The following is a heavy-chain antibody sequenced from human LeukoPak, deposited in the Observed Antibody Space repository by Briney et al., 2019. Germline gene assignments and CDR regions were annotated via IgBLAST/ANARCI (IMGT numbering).Heavy chain of an antibody. CDR3: ARVREWELSYFDY. CDR1: GGSISSGDYY. Sequence: PSQTLSLTCTVSGGSISSGDYYWSWIRQPPGKGPEWIGYIYYSGSTYYSPSLKSRVTISVDTSKNQFSLKLSSVTAADTAVYYCARVREWELSYFDYWGQGTLVTVSS. J-gene: IGHJ4*02. V-gene: IGHV4-30-4*08. CDR2: IYYSGST. D-gene: IGHD1-26*01.